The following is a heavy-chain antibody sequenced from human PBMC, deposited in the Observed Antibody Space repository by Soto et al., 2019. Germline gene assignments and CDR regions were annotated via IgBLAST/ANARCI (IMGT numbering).Heavy chain of an antibody. Sequence: QVQLQESGPGLVKPSETLSLTCRVSGDSISSYYWSWIRQPPGKGLEWIGYIYYSGSTNYDPSLKSRVTISVDTSKNQFSLKLSSLTAADTAVYYCARGCSSTTCPFDYWGQGALVTVSS. CDR1: GDSISSYY. CDR3: ARGCSSTTCPFDY. J-gene: IGHJ4*02. CDR2: IYYSGST. V-gene: IGHV4-59*01. D-gene: IGHD2-2*01.